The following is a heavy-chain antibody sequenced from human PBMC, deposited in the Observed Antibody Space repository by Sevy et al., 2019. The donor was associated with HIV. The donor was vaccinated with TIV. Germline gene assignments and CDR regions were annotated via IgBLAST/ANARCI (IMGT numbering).Heavy chain of an antibody. CDR2: IYRGGGT. CDR1: GFTVSSNY. V-gene: IGHV3-53*01. Sequence: GGSLRLSCAASGFTVSSNYMSWVRQAPGKGLEWLSVIYRGGGTYYVDAVKGRFTISRDNSKNTLYLQMNSLRAEDTAVYYCARGSGVGGMDVWGPGATVTVSS. J-gene: IGHJ6*02. D-gene: IGHD2-15*01. CDR3: ARGSGVGGMDV.